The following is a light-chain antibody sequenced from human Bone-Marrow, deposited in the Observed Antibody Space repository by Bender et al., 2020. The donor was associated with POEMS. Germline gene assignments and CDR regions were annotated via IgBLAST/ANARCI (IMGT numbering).Light chain of an antibody. CDR3: LLYYNYTWV. CDR2: RTA. CDR1: TGAVTSGCF. J-gene: IGLJ3*02. V-gene: IGLV7-43*01. Sequence: QTVVTQEPSLTVSPGGTVTLTCASSTGAVTSGCFPNWFQQKPAQAPRTLVYRTANKPSWTPARFSGSLLGGKAALTVSGVQPEDEADYYCLLYYNYTWVFGGGTKLTVL.